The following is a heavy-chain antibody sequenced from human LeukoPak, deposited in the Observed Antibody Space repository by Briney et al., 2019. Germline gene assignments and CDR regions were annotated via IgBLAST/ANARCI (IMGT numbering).Heavy chain of an antibody. Sequence: ASVKVSCKASGYTFTGYYMHWVRQAPGQGLEWMGWINPNSGGTNYAQKFQERVTITRDMSTSTAYMELSSLRSEDTAVYYCAASYYYDSSGYYPLTPWGQGTMVTVSS. V-gene: IGHV1-2*02. CDR1: GYTFTGYY. J-gene: IGHJ3*01. CDR3: AASYYYDSSGYYPLTP. CDR2: INPNSGGT. D-gene: IGHD3-22*01.